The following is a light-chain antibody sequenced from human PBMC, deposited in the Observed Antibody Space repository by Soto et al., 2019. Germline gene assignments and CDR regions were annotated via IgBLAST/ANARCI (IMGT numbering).Light chain of an antibody. Sequence: QSALTQPPSASGSPGQSVTISCTGTSSDVGAYNSVSWYQQHPGKAPRLMIYEVNKRPSGVPDRFSGSKSGNMASLTVSGLQAEDDAAYYCNSHGGSNNFWVFGGGTKVTVL. CDR3: NSHGGSNNFWV. CDR2: EVN. J-gene: IGLJ3*02. CDR1: SSDVGAYNS. V-gene: IGLV2-8*01.